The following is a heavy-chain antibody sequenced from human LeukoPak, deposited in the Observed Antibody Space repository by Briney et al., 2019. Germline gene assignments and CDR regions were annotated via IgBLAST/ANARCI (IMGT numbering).Heavy chain of an antibody. Sequence: RESLRLSCAASGFSSRTFGMHCGRETPGKGLEWVSHISKDESNTYYTDSVKSRFTISRDTSEKTLFLQMNSLRVEDTAVYYCAKDNPVLDYWGQGTLVTVSS. CDR2: ISKDESNT. J-gene: IGHJ4*02. CDR3: AKDNPVLDY. V-gene: IGHV3-30*18. CDR1: GFSSRTFG.